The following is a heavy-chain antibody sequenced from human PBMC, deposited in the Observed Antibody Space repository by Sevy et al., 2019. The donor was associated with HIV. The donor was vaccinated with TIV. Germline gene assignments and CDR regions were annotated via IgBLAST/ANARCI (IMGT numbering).Heavy chain of an antibody. CDR2: MNPKSGNK. V-gene: IGHV1-8*02. CDR1: GYIFTNFE. CDR3: ARAESIPNDALDV. D-gene: IGHD2-2*01. J-gene: IGHJ3*01. Sequence: ASVKVSCKASGYIFTNFEILWVRQAAGQGLEWMGWMNPKSGNKGYGPKFQGRVLMTRITSTSTAYMELSRLTSEDTAVYFCARAESIPNDALDVWGQGTAVTVSS.